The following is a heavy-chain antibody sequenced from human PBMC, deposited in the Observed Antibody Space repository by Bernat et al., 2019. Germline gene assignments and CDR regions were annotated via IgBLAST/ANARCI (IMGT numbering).Heavy chain of an antibody. V-gene: IGHV4-39*01. Sequence: QLQLQESGPGLVKPSETLSLTCTVSGGSISSSSYYWGWIRQPPGKGLEWIGSIYYSGSTYYNPSLKSRVTISVDTSKNQFSLKLSSVTAADTAVYYCARGEGYGDLVLDDWGQGTLVTVSS. J-gene: IGHJ4*02. CDR2: IYYSGST. CDR3: ARGEGYGDLVLDD. D-gene: IGHD4-17*01. CDR1: GGSISSSSYY.